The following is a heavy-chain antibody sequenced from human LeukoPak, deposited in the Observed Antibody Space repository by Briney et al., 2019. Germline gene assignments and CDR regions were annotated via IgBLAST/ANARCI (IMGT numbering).Heavy chain of an antibody. CDR1: GGSISSSSYY. J-gene: IGHJ4*02. CDR3: ARDGYNWNSGGGLGY. Sequence: SETLSLTCTVSGGSISSSSYYWGWIRQPPGKGLEWIGEIYHSGSTNYNPSLKGRVTISVDKSKNQFSLKLSSVTAADTAVYYCARDGYNWNSGGGLGYWGQGTLVTVSS. D-gene: IGHD1-7*01. V-gene: IGHV4-39*07. CDR2: IYHSGST.